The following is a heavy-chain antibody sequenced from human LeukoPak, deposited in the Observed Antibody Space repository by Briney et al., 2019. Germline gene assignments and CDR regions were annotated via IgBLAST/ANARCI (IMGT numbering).Heavy chain of an antibody. CDR3: ASGRITGTTSPFDY. D-gene: IGHD1-7*01. CDR2: IIPIFGTA. V-gene: IGHV1-69*05. J-gene: IGHJ4*02. Sequence: ASVKVSCKASGGTFSSYAISWVRQAPGQGLEWMGGIIPIFGTANYAQKFQGRVTITTDESTSTAYMELSSLKSEDTAVYYCASGRITGTTSPFDYWGQGTLVTVSS. CDR1: GGTFSSYA.